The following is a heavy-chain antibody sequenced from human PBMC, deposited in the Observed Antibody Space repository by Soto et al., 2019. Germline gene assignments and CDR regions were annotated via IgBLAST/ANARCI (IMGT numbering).Heavy chain of an antibody. J-gene: IGHJ4*02. V-gene: IGHV3-30*03. CDR3: ARGTIVARQHLDY. CDR2: ISIRGGDE. Sequence: QVQLVESGGGVVQPGKSLRLSCAASGFTFSSYAMHWARQAPGKGLEWVTVISIRGGDEYYAESERGRFTISRDDSKNTLYLQMDSLRVEDTAVYYCARGTIVARQHLDYWGQGTLVIVSS. D-gene: IGHD6-6*01. CDR1: GFTFSSYA.